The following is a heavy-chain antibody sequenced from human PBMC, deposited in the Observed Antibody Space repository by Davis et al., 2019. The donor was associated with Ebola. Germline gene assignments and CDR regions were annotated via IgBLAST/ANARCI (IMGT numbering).Heavy chain of an antibody. CDR2: ISSSGSTI. D-gene: IGHD3-10*01. Sequence: GESLKISCAASGFTFSSYEMNWVRQAPGKGLEWVSYISSSGSTIYYADSVKGRFTISRDNAKNSLYLQMNSLRAEDTAVYYCARVGSMVQAYVSYSSYYYGMDVWGQGTTVTVSS. CDR1: GFTFSSYE. CDR3: ARVGSMVQAYVSYSSYYYGMDV. V-gene: IGHV3-48*03. J-gene: IGHJ6*02.